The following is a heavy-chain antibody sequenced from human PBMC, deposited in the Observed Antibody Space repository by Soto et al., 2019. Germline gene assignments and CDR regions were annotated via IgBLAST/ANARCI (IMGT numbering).Heavy chain of an antibody. J-gene: IGHJ4*02. CDR2: INHSGGT. CDR1: GGSFRGYY. Sequence: SETLSLTYAVHGGSFRGYYWSWIRQPPGKGLEWIGEINHSGGTNYNPSLKSRVSISVDASRDQFSLQLTSVTAADTAVYYCARLWSSNEGSSWGQGTLVTVSS. CDR3: ARLWSSNEGSS. V-gene: IGHV4-34*01. D-gene: IGHD3-10*01.